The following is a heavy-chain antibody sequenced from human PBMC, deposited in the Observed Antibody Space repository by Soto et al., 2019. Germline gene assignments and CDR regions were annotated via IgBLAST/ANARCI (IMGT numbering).Heavy chain of an antibody. CDR3: ARAGGYCSGGSCYIFDY. D-gene: IGHD2-15*01. Sequence: GGSLRLSCAASGFTFSSYWMSWVRQAPGKGLEWVANIKQDGSEKYYVDSVKGRFTISRDNGKNSLYLQMNSLRAEDTAVYYCARAGGYCSGGSCYIFDYWGQGTLVTVSS. V-gene: IGHV3-7*04. CDR2: IKQDGSEK. J-gene: IGHJ4*02. CDR1: GFTFSSYW.